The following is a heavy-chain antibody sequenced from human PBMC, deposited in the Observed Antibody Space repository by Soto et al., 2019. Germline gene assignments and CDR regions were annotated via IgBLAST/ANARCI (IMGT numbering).Heavy chain of an antibody. CDR2: IYHSGST. CDR1: SGSISSSNW. J-gene: IGHJ6*03. V-gene: IGHV4-4*02. D-gene: IGHD3-10*01. CDR3: ARDRGDAYYYMDV. Sequence: QVQLQESGPGLVKPSGTLSLTCAVSSGSISSSNWWSWVRQPPGKGLEWIGEIYHSGSTNYNPSLKSRVTLSVDKSKNQFSLKLSSVTAADTAVYYCARDRGDAYYYMDVWGKGTTVTVSS.